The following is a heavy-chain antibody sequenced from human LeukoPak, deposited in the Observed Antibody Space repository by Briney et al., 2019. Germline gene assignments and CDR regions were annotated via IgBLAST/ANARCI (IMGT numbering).Heavy chain of an antibody. V-gene: IGHV4-59*08. J-gene: IGHJ4*02. CDR3: ARHFAYSSSSYFDY. Sequence: SETLSLTCSVSGGSVSNYYWSWIRQPPGKGLEWIGYVYYTGSTNYNPSLKSRVTMFEDKSKNQFSLRLYSVSVADTAVYYCARHFAYSSSSYFDYWGQGSLVTVSS. D-gene: IGHD6-6*01. CDR2: VYYTGST. CDR1: GGSVSNYY.